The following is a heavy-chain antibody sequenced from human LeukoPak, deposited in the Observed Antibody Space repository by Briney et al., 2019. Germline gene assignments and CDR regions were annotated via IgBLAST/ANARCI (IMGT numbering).Heavy chain of an antibody. CDR1: GFTFSSYS. J-gene: IGHJ6*04. CDR3: AELGITMIGGV. V-gene: IGHV3-21*01. Sequence: GGSLRLSCAASGFTFSSYSMNWVRQAPGEGLEWVSSISSSSSYIYYADSVKGRFTISRDNAKNSLYLQMNSLRADDTAVYYCAELGITMIGGVWGKGTTVTISS. CDR2: ISSSSSYI. D-gene: IGHD3-10*02.